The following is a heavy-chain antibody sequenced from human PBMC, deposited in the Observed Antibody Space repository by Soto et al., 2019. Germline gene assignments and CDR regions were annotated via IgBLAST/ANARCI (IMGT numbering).Heavy chain of an antibody. Sequence: QVQLVQSGAEVKKPGASVKVSCKASGYTFTSYVISWVRQAPGQGLEWMGWISAYNVNTNAAQQLQGNVTMTKDTYQSTAYMELRSLRSDDTAVYYCARCQEYGEYVQFDYWGQGTLVKVSS. CDR2: ISAYNVNT. CDR3: ARCQEYGEYVQFDY. V-gene: IGHV1-18*01. CDR1: GYTFTSYV. J-gene: IGHJ4*02. D-gene: IGHD4-17*01.